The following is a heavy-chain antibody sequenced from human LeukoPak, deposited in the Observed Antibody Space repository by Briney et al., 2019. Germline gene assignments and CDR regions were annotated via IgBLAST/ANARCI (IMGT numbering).Heavy chain of an antibody. V-gene: IGHV3-7*02. Sequence: GSLRLSCAASGFTFSSSWMTWVRQPPGKGLEWVANIKPDGSEKYYVDSTGGRFTISRDNAKSSLYLQMNSLRAEDTSVYYCTSGASGFAYWGHGTLVTVSS. CDR2: IKPDGSEK. CDR1: GFTFSSSW. D-gene: IGHD4/OR15-4a*01. J-gene: IGHJ4*01. CDR3: TSGASGFAY.